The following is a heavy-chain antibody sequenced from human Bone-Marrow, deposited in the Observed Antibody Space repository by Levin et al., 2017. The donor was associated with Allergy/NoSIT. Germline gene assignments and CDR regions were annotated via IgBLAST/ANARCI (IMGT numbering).Heavy chain of an antibody. Sequence: GGSLRLSCAASGFTFSSYGMHWVRQAPGKGLEWVAVISYDGSNKYYADSVKGRFTISRDNSKNTLYLQMNSLRAEDTAVYYCAPLGIAAAGTVDYWGQGTLVTVSS. CDR1: GFTFSSYG. D-gene: IGHD6-13*01. V-gene: IGHV3-30*03. J-gene: IGHJ4*02. CDR3: APLGIAAAGTVDY. CDR2: ISYDGSNK.